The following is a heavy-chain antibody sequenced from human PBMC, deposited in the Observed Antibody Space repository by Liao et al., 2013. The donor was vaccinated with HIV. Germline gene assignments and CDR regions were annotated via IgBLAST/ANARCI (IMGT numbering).Heavy chain of an antibody. CDR1: GGSISSGDYY. V-gene: IGHV4-30-4*08. J-gene: IGHJ4*02. CDR3: AREGIQLWFRFDY. D-gene: IGHD5-18*01. Sequence: QVQLQESGPGLVKPSQTLSLTCTVSGGSISSGDYYWSWIRQPPGKGLEWIGYIYYSGSTYSNPSLKSRVTISVDTSKNQFSLRLSSVTAADTAVYYCAREGIQLWFRFDYWGQGTLVTVSS. CDR2: IYYSGST.